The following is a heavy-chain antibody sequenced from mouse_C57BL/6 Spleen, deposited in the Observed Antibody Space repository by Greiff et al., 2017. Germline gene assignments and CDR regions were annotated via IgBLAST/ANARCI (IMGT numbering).Heavy chain of an antibody. CDR2: FKPYNYDT. CDR3: ANTVPFAY. CDR1: GYTFPTYP. D-gene: IGHD1-1*01. Sequence: QVQLQQAGAELVKPGASVKMSCKASGYTFPTYPIEWMKQNHGKSLEWIGNFKPYNYDTKYKEKFKGKATLTVEQSSSTVYLEVSRLTSDDSAVYYCANTVPFAYWGQGTLVTVSA. J-gene: IGHJ3*01. V-gene: IGHV1-47*01.